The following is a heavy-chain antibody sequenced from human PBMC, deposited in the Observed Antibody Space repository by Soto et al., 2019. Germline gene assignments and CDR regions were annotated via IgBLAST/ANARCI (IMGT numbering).Heavy chain of an antibody. Sequence: QVQLVESGGGVVQPGRSLRLSCAASGFTFSSYGMHWVRQAPGKGLEWVAVISYDGSNKYYAYSVKGGFTISRDNSKNTLYLLMNSLRAEDTAVYYCAKGVDGHFDYWGQGTQVTVSS. CDR1: GFTFSSYG. CDR2: ISYDGSNK. J-gene: IGHJ4*02. CDR3: AKGVDGHFDY. V-gene: IGHV3-30*18.